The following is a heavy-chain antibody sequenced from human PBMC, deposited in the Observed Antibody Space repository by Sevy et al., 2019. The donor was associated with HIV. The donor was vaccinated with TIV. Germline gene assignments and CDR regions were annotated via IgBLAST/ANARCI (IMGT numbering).Heavy chain of an antibody. Sequence: GGSLRLSCAASGFTFSSYEMNWVRQAPGKGLEWVSYISSSGSTIYYADSVKGRFTISRDNAKNSLYLQMNSLRAEDTAVYYCAREDRQTYYYDSSGYFHYWGQGTLVTVSS. V-gene: IGHV3-48*03. CDR2: ISSSGSTI. CDR1: GFTFSSYE. J-gene: IGHJ4*02. CDR3: AREDRQTYYYDSSGYFHY. D-gene: IGHD3-22*01.